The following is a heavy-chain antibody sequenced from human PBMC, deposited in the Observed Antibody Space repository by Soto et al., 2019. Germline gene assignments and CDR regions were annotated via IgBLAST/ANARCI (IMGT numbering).Heavy chain of an antibody. D-gene: IGHD6-13*01. CDR2: IYYSGST. V-gene: IGHV4-39*01. CDR3: ARHGGSSWKTNYFDY. Sequence: PSETLSLTCTVSGGSISSSSYYWGWIRQPPGKGLEWIGSIYYSGSTYYTPSLKSRVTISVDTSKNQFSLKLSSVTAADTAVYYCARHGGSSWKTNYFDYWGQGTLVTVSS. J-gene: IGHJ4*02. CDR1: GGSISSSSYY.